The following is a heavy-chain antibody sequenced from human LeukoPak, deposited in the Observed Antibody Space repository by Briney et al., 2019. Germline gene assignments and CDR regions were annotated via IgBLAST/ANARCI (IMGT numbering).Heavy chain of an antibody. D-gene: IGHD4-17*01. J-gene: IGHJ4*02. Sequence: SVKVSCKASGGTFSSYAISWVRQAPGQGLEWMGGIIPIFGTANYARKFQGRVTITADESTSTAYMELSSLRSEDTAVYYCARDKGGTRATVTTFDYWGQGTLVTVSS. CDR2: IIPIFGTA. CDR3: ARDKGGTRATVTTFDY. CDR1: GGTFSSYA. V-gene: IGHV1-69*13.